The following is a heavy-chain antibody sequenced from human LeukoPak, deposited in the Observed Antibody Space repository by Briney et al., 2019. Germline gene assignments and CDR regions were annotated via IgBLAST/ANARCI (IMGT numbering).Heavy chain of an antibody. J-gene: IGHJ4*02. D-gene: IGHD1-26*01. V-gene: IGHV3-30*18. Sequence: PGRSLRLSCAASGFSFSNYRMHWVRQAPGKGLEWVAVILYDGSKKYYADFVKGRFTISRDKSNNTLFLQMSSLRPEDTALYYCSKEEKVLRVTTAFDQWGQGTLVTVSS. CDR2: ILYDGSKK. CDR3: SKEEKVLRVTTAFDQ. CDR1: GFSFSNYR.